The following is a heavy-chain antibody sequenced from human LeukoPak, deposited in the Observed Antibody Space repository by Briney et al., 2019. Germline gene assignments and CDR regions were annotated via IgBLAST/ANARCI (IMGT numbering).Heavy chain of an antibody. CDR3: ARGNTYYYDSSGYYLRVDYFDY. J-gene: IGHJ4*02. D-gene: IGHD3-22*01. CDR2: ISSSSSYI. V-gene: IGHV3-21*01. CDR1: GFTFSSYC. Sequence: PGGSLRLSWAVAGFTFSSYCVNWVRQAPGKGLEWVSSISSSSSYIYYADSVKGRFTIYRDNAENSLYLQMNSLRAEDTAVYYCARGNTYYYDSSGYYLRVDYFDYWGQGTLVTVSS.